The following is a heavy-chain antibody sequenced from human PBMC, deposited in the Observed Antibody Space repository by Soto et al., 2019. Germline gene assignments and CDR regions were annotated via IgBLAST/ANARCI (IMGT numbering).Heavy chain of an antibody. CDR2: ISSSSSYI. CDR1: GFTFSSYS. D-gene: IGHD2-21*01. V-gene: IGHV3-21*01. J-gene: IGHJ4*02. Sequence: EVQLVESGGGLVKPGGSLSLSCAASGFTFSSYSMNWVRQAPGKGLEWVSSISSSSSYIYYADSVKGRFTISRDNAKNSLYLQMTSLRAEDTAVYYCARETCGGDCYPDYWGQGTLVTVSS. CDR3: ARETCGGDCYPDY.